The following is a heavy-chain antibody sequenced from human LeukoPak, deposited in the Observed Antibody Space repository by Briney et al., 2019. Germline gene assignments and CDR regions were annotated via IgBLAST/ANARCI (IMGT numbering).Heavy chain of an antibody. Sequence: SETLSLTCTVSGASISSSYWNWIRQPPGKGPEWIGYIQYSGTTDYNPSLRSRITMSVDPSKNQFSLKLSSVTAADTAVYYCAAAIRGQNWFDPWGQGTLVTVSS. CDR2: IQYSGTT. CDR1: GASISSSY. J-gene: IGHJ5*02. D-gene: IGHD3-10*01. CDR3: AAAIRGQNWFDP. V-gene: IGHV4-59*01.